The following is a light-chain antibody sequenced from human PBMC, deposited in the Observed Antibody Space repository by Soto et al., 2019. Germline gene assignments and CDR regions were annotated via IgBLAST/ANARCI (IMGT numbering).Light chain of an antibody. J-gene: IGKJ1*01. CDR1: ESIGRS. Sequence: IVLTQSPVSLSLSPGERATLSCRASESIGRSLAWYQRRPGKAPRLLIYDASNRATGIPARLSGSGSGTDFTLPIRRLEPEDFAVYYCLQRSDWRTFGRGTKVDIK. CDR2: DAS. CDR3: LQRSDWRT. V-gene: IGKV3-11*01.